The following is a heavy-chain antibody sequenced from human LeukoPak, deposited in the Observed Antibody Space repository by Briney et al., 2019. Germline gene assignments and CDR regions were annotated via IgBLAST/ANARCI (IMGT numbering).Heavy chain of an antibody. CDR2: IYTSGST. Sequence: PSETLSLTCTVSGGSISSYYWSWIRQPPGKGLEWIGRIYTSGSTNYNPSLKSRVTISVDTSKNQFSLKLSSVTAADTAVYYCARWRSGSGSYYKAYYYYMDVWGKGTTVTISS. J-gene: IGHJ6*03. CDR3: ARWRSGSGSYYKAYYYYMDV. V-gene: IGHV4-4*08. D-gene: IGHD3-10*01. CDR1: GGSISSYY.